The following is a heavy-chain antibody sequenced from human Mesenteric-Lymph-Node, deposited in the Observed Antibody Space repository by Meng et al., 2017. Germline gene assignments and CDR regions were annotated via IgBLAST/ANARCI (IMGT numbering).Heavy chain of an antibody. J-gene: IGHJ4*02. V-gene: IGHV3-48*03. CDR2: ISSSGSTI. Sequence: GGSLRLSCAASGFTFSSYEMNWVRQAPGKGLEWVSYISSSGSTIYYADSVKGRFTISRDNAKNSLYLQMNSLRAEDTAVYYCARVQNGDYLIYFDYWGQGTLVTVSS. CDR1: GFTFSSYE. D-gene: IGHD4-17*01. CDR3: ARVQNGDYLIYFDY.